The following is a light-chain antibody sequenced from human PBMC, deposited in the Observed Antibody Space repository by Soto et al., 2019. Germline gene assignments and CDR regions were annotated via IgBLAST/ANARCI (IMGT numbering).Light chain of an antibody. J-gene: IGKJ2*01. CDR1: QSISSW. CDR2: KAC. CDR3: LEYHSYPYT. Sequence: DIQMTPSPSTLSASVGDRVTITCRASQSISSWLTWYQQKPGKAPNVLIYKACSLQSGVPSRFSGSGSGTDFTLTISSLQPDDFATYYCLEYHSYPYTFGQGTKLEIK. V-gene: IGKV1-5*03.